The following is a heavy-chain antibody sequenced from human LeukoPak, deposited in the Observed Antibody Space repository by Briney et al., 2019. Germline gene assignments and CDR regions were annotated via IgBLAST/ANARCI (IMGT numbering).Heavy chain of an antibody. Sequence: ASVNVSCKASGYSFTTYGITWVRQAPGQGLEWMGWISGNNGVTKYAQKVQGRVTMTTDTSTSTAYMEVTSLTSDDTAVYYCARTRSGGSCSYWGQGTLVTVSA. V-gene: IGHV1-18*01. J-gene: IGHJ4*02. CDR2: ISGNNGVT. CDR3: ARTRSGGSCSY. CDR1: GYSFTTYG. D-gene: IGHD2-15*01.